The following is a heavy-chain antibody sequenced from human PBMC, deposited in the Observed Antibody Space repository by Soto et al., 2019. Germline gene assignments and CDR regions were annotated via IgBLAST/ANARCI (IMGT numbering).Heavy chain of an antibody. CDR2: IYYSGSP. D-gene: IGHD3-10*01. V-gene: IGHV4-31*03. J-gene: IGHJ6*02. CDR1: GGSISSGGYY. Sequence: QVQLQESGPGLVKPSQTLSLTCTVSGGSISSGGYYWSWIRQHPGKGLEWIGYIYYSGSPYSNPSLKGRVTRSVDTSKNQFSLKLSSVTAADTAVYYCARAYGSGYMDVWGQGTTVTVSS. CDR3: ARAYGSGYMDV.